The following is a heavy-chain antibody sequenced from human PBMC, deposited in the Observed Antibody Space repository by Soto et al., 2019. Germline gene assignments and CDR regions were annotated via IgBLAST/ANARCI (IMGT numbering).Heavy chain of an antibody. J-gene: IGHJ4*02. V-gene: IGHV3-74*01. CDR3: ARDLRGSPDY. D-gene: IGHD1-26*01. CDR2: INPDGRTT. CDR1: GFTFSTYW. Sequence: PGGSLRLSCAASGFTFSTYWMNWVRQAPGKGLVWVSLINPDGRTTTYADSVKGRLTISRDNAKNTVYLQMNSLRVDDTAVYYCARDLRGSPDYWGQGTRVTVSS.